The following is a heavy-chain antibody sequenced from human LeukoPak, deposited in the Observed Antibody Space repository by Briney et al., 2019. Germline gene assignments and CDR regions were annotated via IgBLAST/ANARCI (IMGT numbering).Heavy chain of an antibody. Sequence: SVKVSCKASGGTFSSYAISWVRQALGQGLEWMGRIIPIFGTANYAQKFQGRVTITADKSTSTAYMELSSLRSEDTAVYYCARDRTGPADNWFDPWGQGTLVTVSS. V-gene: IGHV1-69*06. CDR3: ARDRTGPADNWFDP. CDR1: GGTFSSYA. CDR2: IIPIFGTA. D-gene: IGHD2-2*01. J-gene: IGHJ5*02.